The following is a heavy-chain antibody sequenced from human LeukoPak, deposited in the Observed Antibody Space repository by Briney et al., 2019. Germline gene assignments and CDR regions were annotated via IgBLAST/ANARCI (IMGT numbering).Heavy chain of an antibody. V-gene: IGHV4-4*02. D-gene: IGHD3-3*01. J-gene: IGHJ4*02. CDR1: GGSVTSTNW. CDR2: VHLDGRT. Sequence: SETLSLTCGVSGGSVTSTNWWTWVRQPAGKGLEWIGEVHLDGRTNYNPSLKSRLTMSVDLSENHVSLKLTSVTAADTAVYYCAREGGFYRPLDYSGQGTLVTVSS. CDR3: AREGGFYRPLDY.